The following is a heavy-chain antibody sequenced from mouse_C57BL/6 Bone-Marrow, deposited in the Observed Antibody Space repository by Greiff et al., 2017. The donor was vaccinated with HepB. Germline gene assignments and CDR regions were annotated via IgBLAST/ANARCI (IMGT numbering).Heavy chain of an antibody. V-gene: IGHV1-54*01. CDR1: GYAFTNYL. CDR3: VSIYYGNFYFDV. J-gene: IGHJ1*03. D-gene: IGHD2-1*01. Sequence: QVQLKQSGAELVRPGTSVKVSCKASGYAFTNYLIEWVKQRPGQGLEWIGVINPGSGGTNYNEKFKGKATLTADKSSSTAYMQLSSLTSEDSAVYFCVSIYYGNFYFDVWGTGTTVTVSS. CDR2: INPGSGGT.